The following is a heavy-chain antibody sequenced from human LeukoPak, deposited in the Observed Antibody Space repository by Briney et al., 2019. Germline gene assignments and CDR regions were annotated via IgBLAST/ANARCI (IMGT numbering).Heavy chain of an antibody. CDR2: IKPDGNEK. Sequence: GGSLRLSCAASGFTADSYWMSWVRQAPGKGLEWVANIKPDGNEKQYVDSVRGRFTVSRDNAKNSLYLQMNGLRAEDTAVYFCAKDHYGGGLWGQGALVTVSS. D-gene: IGHD4-23*01. J-gene: IGHJ4*02. CDR1: GFTADSYW. CDR3: AKDHYGGGL. V-gene: IGHV3-7*01.